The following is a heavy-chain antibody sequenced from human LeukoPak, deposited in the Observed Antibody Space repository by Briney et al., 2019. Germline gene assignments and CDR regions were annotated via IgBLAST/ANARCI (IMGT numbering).Heavy chain of an antibody. CDR1: GGSINTANYC. V-gene: IGHV4-30-4*08. J-gene: IGHJ4*02. Sequence: SETLSLTCNVSGGSINTANYCWTWIRQPPGKGQEWIGYISYSGTPYYNPSLNSRVTISLDTSKNQFSLILNSVTAADTAMYYCARDRYGDFEDYWGQGTLVTVSS. CDR2: ISYSGTP. D-gene: IGHD4-17*01. CDR3: ARDRYGDFEDY.